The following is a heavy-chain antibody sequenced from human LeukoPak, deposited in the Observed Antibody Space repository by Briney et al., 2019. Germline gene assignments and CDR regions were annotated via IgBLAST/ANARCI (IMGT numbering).Heavy chain of an antibody. CDR1: GFTFSSYA. Sequence: PGGSLRLSCAASGFTFSSYAMSWVRQAPGKGLEWVSGITGGGHTTYYADSVKGRFTISRDNSKNTLYVQMNSLRAEDTAVYYCAKAIRNLGWYFDLWGRGTLVTVSS. CDR2: ITGGGHTT. CDR3: AKAIRNLGWYFDL. J-gene: IGHJ2*01. D-gene: IGHD3-3*01. V-gene: IGHV3-23*01.